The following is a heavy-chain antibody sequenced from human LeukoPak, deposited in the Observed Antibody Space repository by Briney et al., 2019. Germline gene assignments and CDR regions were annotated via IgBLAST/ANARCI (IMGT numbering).Heavy chain of an antibody. V-gene: IGHV1-69-2*01. CDR2: VDPEDGET. CDR1: GYTFTDYY. Sequence: ASVKVSCKVSGYTFTDYYMHWVQQAPGKGLELMGLVDPEDGETIYAEKFQGRVTITADTSTDTAYMELSSLRSEDTAVYYCATYPYYGGNSYFQHWGQGTLVTVSS. D-gene: IGHD4-23*01. J-gene: IGHJ1*01. CDR3: ATYPYYGGNSYFQH.